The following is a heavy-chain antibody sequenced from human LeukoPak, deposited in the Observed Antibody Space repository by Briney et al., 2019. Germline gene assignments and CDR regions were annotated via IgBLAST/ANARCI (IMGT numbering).Heavy chain of an antibody. Sequence: PGGSLRLSCAASGFTFSSYWMSWVRQAPGKGLERVASIKQDGSEKYCVDSVKGRFTISRDNSKNSLYLQMSSLRAEDTAVYICARGSANRYHLYIDFWGQGTLVTVSS. D-gene: IGHD3-16*02. J-gene: IGHJ4*02. CDR2: IKQDGSEK. CDR1: GFTFSSYW. CDR3: ARGSANRYHLYIDF. V-gene: IGHV3-7*01.